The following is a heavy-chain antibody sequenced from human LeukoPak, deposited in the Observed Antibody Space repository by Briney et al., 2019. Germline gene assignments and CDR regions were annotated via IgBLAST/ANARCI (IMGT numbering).Heavy chain of an antibody. Sequence: GGSLRLSCAASGFTFSIYSMNWVRQAPGKGLEWISYISSSSTSIYYAGSVKGRFTISRDNANNSLYLQMNSLTEDDTAVYYCARGKDYWGQGTLVTVSS. CDR1: GFTFSIYS. CDR2: ISSSSTSI. CDR3: ARGKDY. J-gene: IGHJ4*02. V-gene: IGHV3-48*02.